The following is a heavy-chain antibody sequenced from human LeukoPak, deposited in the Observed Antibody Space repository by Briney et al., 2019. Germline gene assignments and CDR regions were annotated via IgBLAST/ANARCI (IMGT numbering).Heavy chain of an antibody. CDR2: IWYDGSNK. V-gene: IGHV3-33*01. D-gene: IGHD2-2*01. CDR3: ARDYCSSTSCYGHYYYYYGMDV. J-gene: IGHJ6*02. CDR1: GFTFSSYG. Sequence: GGSLRLSCAASGFTFSSYGMHWVRQAPGKGLEWVAVIWYDGSNKYYADSVKGRLTISRDNSKNQLYLQLNSLRAEDTAVYYCARDYCSSTSCYGHYYYYYGMDVWGQGTTVTVSS.